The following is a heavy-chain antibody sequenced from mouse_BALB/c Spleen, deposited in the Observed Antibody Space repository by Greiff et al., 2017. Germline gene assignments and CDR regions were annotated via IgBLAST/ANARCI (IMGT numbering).Heavy chain of an antibody. CDR1: GFTFSDYY. CDR2: ISSGGSYT. D-gene: IGHD2-4*01. J-gene: IGHJ2*01. V-gene: IGHV5-9-4*01. Sequence: EVKLMESGGGLVKPGGSLKLSCAASGFTFSDYYMYWVRQTPEKRLEWVAEISSGGSYTYYPDTVTGRFTISRDNAKNTLYLEMSSLRSEDTAMYYCARGRYDYDSYYFDYWGQGTTLTVSS. CDR3: ARGRYDYDSYYFDY.